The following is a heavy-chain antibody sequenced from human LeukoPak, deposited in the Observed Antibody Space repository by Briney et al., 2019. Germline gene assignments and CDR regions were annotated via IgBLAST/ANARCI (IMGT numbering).Heavy chain of an antibody. D-gene: IGHD4-23*01. CDR2: IYPADSDV. V-gene: IGHV5-51*01. Sequence: GESLKISCRASGYSFTSYWIGWVRQMPGKGLEWMGIIYPADSDVRYSPSFQGQVTFSADRSSTTAYLQWSSLKASDTAMYYCARPAQGDGGGKWYFDLWGRGTLVTVSS. CDR3: ARPAQGDGGGKWYFDL. CDR1: GYSFTSYW. J-gene: IGHJ2*01.